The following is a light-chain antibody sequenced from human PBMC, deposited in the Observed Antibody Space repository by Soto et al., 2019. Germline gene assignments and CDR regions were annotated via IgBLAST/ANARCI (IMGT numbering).Light chain of an antibody. CDR1: QSVSSY. V-gene: IGKV3-11*01. CDR2: DAS. CDR3: QQRRNSPPYT. J-gene: IGKJ2*01. Sequence: EIVLTQSPATLSLSPGERATLSCRASQSVSSYLAWYQQKPGQAPRLLIYDASNRATGIPARFSGSGSGTGFTLTIISLEPEDFAVYYFQQRRNSPPYTFGQGTKLEIK.